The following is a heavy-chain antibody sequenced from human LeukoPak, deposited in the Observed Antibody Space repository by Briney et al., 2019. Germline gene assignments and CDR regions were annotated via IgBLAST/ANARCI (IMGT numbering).Heavy chain of an antibody. CDR1: GFTFSSYA. Sequence: GGSLRLSCAASGFTFSSYAMSWVRQAPGKGLEWVSAISGSGGSTYYADSVKGRFTISRDNSKNTLYLQMNSLRAEDTAVYYCARSGYSSGRYFDYWGQGTLVTVSS. V-gene: IGHV3-23*01. D-gene: IGHD6-19*01. J-gene: IGHJ4*02. CDR3: ARSGYSSGRYFDY. CDR2: ISGSGGST.